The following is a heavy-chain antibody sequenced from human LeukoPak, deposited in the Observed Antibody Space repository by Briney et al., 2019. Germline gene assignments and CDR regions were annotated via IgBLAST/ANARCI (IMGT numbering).Heavy chain of an antibody. J-gene: IGHJ4*02. D-gene: IGHD3-3*01. Sequence: GGTLRLSCAASGFTFSNAWMSWVRQAPGKGLEWVANIKQDGSEKYYVDSVKGRFTISRDNAKNSLYLQMNSLRAEDTAVYYCARDTAYDFWSGYPPGGSDYWGQGTLVTVSS. CDR1: GFTFSNAW. CDR3: ARDTAYDFWSGYPPGGSDY. V-gene: IGHV3-7*01. CDR2: IKQDGSEK.